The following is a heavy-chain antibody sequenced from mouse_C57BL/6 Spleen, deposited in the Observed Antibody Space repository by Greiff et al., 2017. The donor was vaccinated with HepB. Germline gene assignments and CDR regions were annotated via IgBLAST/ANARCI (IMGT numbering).Heavy chain of an antibody. V-gene: IGHV1-66*01. J-gene: IGHJ4*01. D-gene: IGHD2-1*01. CDR1: GYSFTSYY. CDR3: ARGYLLRDAMDY. CDR2: IYPGSGNT. Sequence: QVQLKQSGPELVKPGASVKISCKASGYSFTSYYIHWVKQRPGQGLEWIGWIYPGSGNTKYNEKFKGKATLTADTSSSTAYMRLSSLTSEDSAVYYCARGYLLRDAMDYWGQGTSVTVSS.